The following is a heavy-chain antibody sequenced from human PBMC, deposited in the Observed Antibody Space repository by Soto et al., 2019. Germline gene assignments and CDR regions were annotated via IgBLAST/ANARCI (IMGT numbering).Heavy chain of an antibody. CDR3: APHYYGSGSSNYYGMDV. CDR2: IYYSGNT. J-gene: IGHJ6*02. Sequence: PSETLSLTCTVSGGSISRSCWCWGRLRPAQGLEWIGYIYYSGNTNYNPSLKSRVTISVDTSKSQFSLKLSSVTAADTAVYYCAPHYYGSGSSNYYGMDVWGQGTTVTVSS. V-gene: IGHV4-59*12. CDR1: GGSISRSC. D-gene: IGHD3-10*01.